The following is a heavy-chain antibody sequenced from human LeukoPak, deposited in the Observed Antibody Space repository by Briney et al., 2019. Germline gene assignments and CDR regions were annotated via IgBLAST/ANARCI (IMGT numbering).Heavy chain of an antibody. D-gene: IGHD1-26*01. V-gene: IGHV4-59*01. CDR3: ARLRRVGVTSGDAFDI. CDR2: IYHSGST. CDR1: GGSISSYY. J-gene: IGHJ3*02. Sequence: SETLSLTCTVSGGSISSYYWSWIRQPPGKGLEWIGYIYHSGSTKYNPSLKSRVTISVDTSKNQFSLKMSSVTAADTAVYYCARLRRVGVTSGDAFDIWGQGTMVTVSS.